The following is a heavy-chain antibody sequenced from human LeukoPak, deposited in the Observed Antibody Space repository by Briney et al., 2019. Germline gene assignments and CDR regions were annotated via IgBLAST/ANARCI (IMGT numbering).Heavy chain of an antibody. CDR2: INPSGGST. CDR3: ARAVAAGYFDY. CDR1: GYTFTSYY. J-gene: IGHJ4*02. Sequence: GASVKVSCKASGYTFTSYYMHWVRQAPAQGLEWMGIINPSGGSTSYAQKFQGRVTMTRDTSTSTVYMELSSLRSEDTAVYYCARAVAAGYFDYWGQGTLVTVSS. V-gene: IGHV1-46*01. D-gene: IGHD2-15*01.